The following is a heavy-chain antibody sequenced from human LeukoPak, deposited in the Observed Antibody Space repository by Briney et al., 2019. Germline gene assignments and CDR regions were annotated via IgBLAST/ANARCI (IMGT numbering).Heavy chain of an antibody. Sequence: SETLSLTCTVSGGSVSSSDHYWGWIRQPPEKGLEWIGTIYYTGSTYYSPSLEGRVTISVDTSRNQFSLELSSVTAADTAVYYCARGVLRFPLSHFDFWGQGTLVPVSS. CDR3: ARGVLRFPLSHFDF. CDR2: IYYTGST. D-gene: IGHD3-3*01. V-gene: IGHV4-39*01. CDR1: GGSVSSSDHY. J-gene: IGHJ4*02.